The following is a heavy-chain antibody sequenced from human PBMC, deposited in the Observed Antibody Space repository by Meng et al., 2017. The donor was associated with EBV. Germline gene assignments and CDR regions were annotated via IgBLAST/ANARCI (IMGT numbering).Heavy chain of an antibody. V-gene: IGHV1-69*01. Sequence: QVQWVQSAAEVKKPGASVKASCKTSGGPFRYYAISWVRQAPGQGLEWLGGFLPRLGAPNYAQKFHGRVKITADESTSTHYMDLSSLRSEDTAIYYCASESGRGYTPDYWGQGTLVTVSS. D-gene: IGHD3-10*01. CDR1: GGPFRYYA. CDR2: FLPRLGAP. J-gene: IGHJ4*02. CDR3: ASESGRGYTPDY.